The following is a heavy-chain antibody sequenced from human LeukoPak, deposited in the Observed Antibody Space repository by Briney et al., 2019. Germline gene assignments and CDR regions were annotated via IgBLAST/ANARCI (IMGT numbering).Heavy chain of an antibody. CDR1: GFTFSSYG. J-gene: IGHJ5*02. V-gene: IGHV3-30*02. Sequence: GGSLRLSCAASGFTFSSYGMHWVRQAPGKGLEWVAFIRYDGSNKYYADSVKGRFTISRDNAKNSLYLQMNSLRAEDTAVYYCARDRPYFVVVPAAMWAWGQGTLVTVSS. D-gene: IGHD2-2*01. CDR3: ARDRPYFVVVPAAMWA. CDR2: IRYDGSNK.